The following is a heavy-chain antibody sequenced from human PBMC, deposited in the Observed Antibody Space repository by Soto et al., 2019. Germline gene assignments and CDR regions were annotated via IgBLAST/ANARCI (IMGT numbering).Heavy chain of an antibody. V-gene: IGHV3-30-3*01. J-gene: IGHJ4*02. CDR2: ISSDGGLQ. Sequence: GGSLRLSCSTSGFTFSSHSMHWFRQAPGRGLEWVAVISSDGGLQFYADSVRGRFTISRDNSKNTLYLQMNSLRDEDTALYYCAREVVTTQWFFDNWGQGSQVTVSS. CDR3: AREVVTTQWFFDN. CDR1: GFTFSSHS. D-gene: IGHD2-8*01.